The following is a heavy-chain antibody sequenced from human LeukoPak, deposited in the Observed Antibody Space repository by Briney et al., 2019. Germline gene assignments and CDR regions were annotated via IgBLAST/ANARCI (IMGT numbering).Heavy chain of an antibody. CDR3: ARDEAYGDSYYYYYYMDV. Sequence: SETLSLTCTVSGGSISSSSYYWGWIRQPPGKGLEWIGSIYYSGSTYYNPSLKSRVTISVDTSKNQFSLKLSSVTAADTAVYYCARDEAYGDSYYYYYYMDVWGKGTTVTISS. CDR1: GGSISSSSYY. J-gene: IGHJ6*03. V-gene: IGHV4-39*07. D-gene: IGHD4-17*01. CDR2: IYYSGST.